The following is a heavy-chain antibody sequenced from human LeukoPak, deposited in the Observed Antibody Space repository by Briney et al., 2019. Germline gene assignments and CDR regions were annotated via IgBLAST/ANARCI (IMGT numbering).Heavy chain of an antibody. V-gene: IGHV1-69*04. D-gene: IGHD5-24*01. CDR3: VQGSGLEMAYLFDY. CDR1: GGTFSSYA. Sequence: GASVKVSCKASGGTFSSYAISWVRQAPGQGLEWMGRIIPILGIANYAQKFQGXVTITADKSTSTAYMELSSLRSEDTAVYYCVQGSGLEMAYLFDYWGQGTLVTVSS. CDR2: IIPILGIA. J-gene: IGHJ4*02.